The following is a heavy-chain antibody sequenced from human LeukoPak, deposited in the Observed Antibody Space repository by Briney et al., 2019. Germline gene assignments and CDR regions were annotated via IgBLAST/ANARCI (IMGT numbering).Heavy chain of an antibody. V-gene: IGHV3-9*01. Sequence: GGSLRLSCAASGFTFSSYAMSWVRQAPGKGLEWVSGISWNSGSIGYADSVKGRFTISRDNAKNSLYLQMNSLRAEDTAVYYCATETTVTGWGYWGQGTLVTVSS. CDR1: GFTFSSYA. CDR3: ATETTVTGWGY. J-gene: IGHJ4*02. D-gene: IGHD4-17*01. CDR2: ISWNSGSI.